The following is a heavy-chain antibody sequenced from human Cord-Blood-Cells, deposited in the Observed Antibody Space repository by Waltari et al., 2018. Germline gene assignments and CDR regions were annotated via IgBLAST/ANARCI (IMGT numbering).Heavy chain of an antibody. CDR2: ISSNGGST. V-gene: IGHV3-64*01. J-gene: IGHJ3*02. CDR3: ARGSGSLHAFDI. Sequence: EVQLVESGGGLVQPGGSLRLSCAASGFTFSSYAMHWVRQAPGKGLEYVSAISSNGGSTYYTNSVKGRFTISIYNSKNTLYLQMGSLRAEDMAVYYCARGSGSLHAFDIWGQGTMVTVSS. CDR1: GFTFSSYA. D-gene: IGHD3-10*01.